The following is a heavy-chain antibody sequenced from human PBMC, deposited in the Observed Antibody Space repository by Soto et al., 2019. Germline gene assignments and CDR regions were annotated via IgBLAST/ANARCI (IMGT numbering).Heavy chain of an antibody. CDR2: ISGSGGST. Sequence: PGGSLRLSCAASGFTFSDNYMTWVRQAPGKGLEWVSSISGSGGSTYYAYSVKVRFNISIDNSKNTLYLQMNSLRAEDTAVYYCAKDQPTTMVRGRHSAGGFHXWGQATLVTVSX. CDR3: AKDQPTTMVRGRHSAGGFHX. CDR1: GFTFSDNY. V-gene: IGHV3-23*01. D-gene: IGHD3-10*01. J-gene: IGHJ5*02.